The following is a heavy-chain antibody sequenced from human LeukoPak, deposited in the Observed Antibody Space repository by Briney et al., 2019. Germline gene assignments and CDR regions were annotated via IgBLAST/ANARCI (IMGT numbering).Heavy chain of an antibody. V-gene: IGHV3-30*18. CDR2: ISYDGNHK. J-gene: IGHJ4*02. CDR1: GFTFSSYG. CDR3: AKGELHFNTCSFDY. D-gene: IGHD1-26*01. Sequence: GRSLRLSCAASGFTFSSYGMHWVRQAPGKGLEWVAVISYDGNHKYYGDSVKGRFTISRDNSRSTLYLQMDSLKTEDTAVYYCAKGELHFNTCSFDYWGQGTLVTVSS.